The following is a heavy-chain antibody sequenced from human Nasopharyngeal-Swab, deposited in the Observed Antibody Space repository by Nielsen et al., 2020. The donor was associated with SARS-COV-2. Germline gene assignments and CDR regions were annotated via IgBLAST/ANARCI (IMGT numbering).Heavy chain of an antibody. D-gene: IGHD3-10*01. Sequence: SETLSLTCAVSGGSFSGYYWSWIRQPPGKGLEWIGEINHSGSTNYNPSLKSRVTISVDTSKNQFSLKLSPVTAADTAVYYCARVAEFYYGSGSHYWYFDLWGRGTRVTVSS. CDR3: ARVAEFYYGSGSHYWYFDL. J-gene: IGHJ2*01. CDR1: GGSFSGYY. CDR2: INHSGST. V-gene: IGHV4-34*01.